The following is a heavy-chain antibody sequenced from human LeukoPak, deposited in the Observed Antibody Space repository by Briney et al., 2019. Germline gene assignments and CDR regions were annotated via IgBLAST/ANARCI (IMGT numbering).Heavy chain of an antibody. CDR3: VKDGTDTPMDLLDLFFDF. Sequence: GGSLRLSCAASGFIFSSYAMGWVRQAPGKGLEWVSGINGLGDKTYYADSVKGRFTMSRDNTKQTLFLQMNSLRDEDSAVYYCVKDGTDTPMDLLDLFFDFWGQGSLVTVSS. CDR2: INGLGDKT. V-gene: IGHV3-23*01. CDR1: GFIFSSYA. J-gene: IGHJ4*02. D-gene: IGHD5-18*01.